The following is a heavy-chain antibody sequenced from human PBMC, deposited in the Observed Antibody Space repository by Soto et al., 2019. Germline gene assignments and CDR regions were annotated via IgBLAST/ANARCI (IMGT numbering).Heavy chain of an antibody. CDR3: ARVSEGYELERRSYYYGMDV. D-gene: IGHD1-1*01. Sequence: ASVKVSCKASGYTFTSYAMHWVRQAPGQRLEWMGWISAYNGNTNYAQKLQGRVTMTTDTSTSTAYMELRSLRSDDTAVYYCARVSEGYELERRSYYYGMDVWGQGTTVTAP. J-gene: IGHJ6*02. CDR2: ISAYNGNT. V-gene: IGHV1-18*01. CDR1: GYTFTSYA.